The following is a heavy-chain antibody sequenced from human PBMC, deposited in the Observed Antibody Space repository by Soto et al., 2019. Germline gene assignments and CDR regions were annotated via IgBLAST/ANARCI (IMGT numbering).Heavy chain of an antibody. D-gene: IGHD4-4*01. V-gene: IGHV1-69*06. CDR3: ASGAHYIAPSPVDY. J-gene: IGHJ4*02. Sequence: QVQLVQSGAEVKKPGSSVKVSCKASGGTFSSYAISWVRQSPGQGPEWMGGIIPIFGTANYAQKFQGRVTITANNSNSTAYMGLSSLIPEDTAVYYCASGAHYIAPSPVDYFGQGTLVTVSS. CDR2: IIPIFGTA. CDR1: GGTFSSYA.